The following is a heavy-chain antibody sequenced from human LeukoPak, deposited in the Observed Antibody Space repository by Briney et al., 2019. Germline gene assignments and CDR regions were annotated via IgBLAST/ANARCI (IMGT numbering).Heavy chain of an antibody. CDR1: GGSISSYY. D-gene: IGHD6-25*01. J-gene: IGHJ4*02. V-gene: IGHV4-59*01. Sequence: SETLSLTCSVSGGSISSYYWSWIRQPPGKGLEWIGYIYYSGSTNYNPSLKSRVTISVDTSKNQFSLKLSSVTAADTAVYYCAREDVDSSGWQNYFDYWGQGTLVTVSS. CDR3: AREDVDSSGWQNYFDY. CDR2: IYYSGST.